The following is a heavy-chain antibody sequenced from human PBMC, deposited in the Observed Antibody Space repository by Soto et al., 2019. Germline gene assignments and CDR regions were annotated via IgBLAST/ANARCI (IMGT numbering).Heavy chain of an antibody. V-gene: IGHV3-73*01. D-gene: IGHD1-26*01. Sequence: PGGSLRLSCAGSGFPFSGSIIHWVRQAPGKGLEWVGRIRSKANNYATAFAASVQGRVTISREDSKNTAFLQMNSLKIEDTAVYFCARSLGAKYGMDVWGQGTTVTVSS. CDR1: GFPFSGSI. CDR2: IRSKANNYAT. J-gene: IGHJ6*02. CDR3: ARSLGAKYGMDV.